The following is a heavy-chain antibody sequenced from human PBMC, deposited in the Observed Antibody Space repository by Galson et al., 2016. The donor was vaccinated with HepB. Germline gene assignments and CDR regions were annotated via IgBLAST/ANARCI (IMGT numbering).Heavy chain of an antibody. J-gene: IGHJ6*02. Sequence: SLRLSCAASEFTVSDHYIDWVRQATGKGLEWIGRSRNKANSYSTEYAASVQGRFTISRDDSQNSLYLQMNSLKTEDTAVYYCGRYRTSGGGMDVWGQGATVTVSS. CDR1: EFTVSDHY. CDR3: GRYRTSGGGMDV. CDR2: SRNKANSYST. D-gene: IGHD3-16*01. V-gene: IGHV3-72*01.